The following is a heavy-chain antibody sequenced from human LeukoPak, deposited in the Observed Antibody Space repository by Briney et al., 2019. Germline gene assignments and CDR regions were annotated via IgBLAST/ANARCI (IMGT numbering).Heavy chain of an antibody. Sequence: GGTLRLSCAVSGVTFSSYSISCGCQAPGKGLEWVSYISSSISTIHYTDSVKGRFTISRDNAKSSLYLQMNSLRAEDTAVYYCARDELRGGPRGDAFDIWGQGTMVTVSS. CDR3: ARDELRGGPRGDAFDI. CDR1: GVTFSSYS. CDR2: ISSSISTI. D-gene: IGHD3-10*01. V-gene: IGHV3-48*01. J-gene: IGHJ3*02.